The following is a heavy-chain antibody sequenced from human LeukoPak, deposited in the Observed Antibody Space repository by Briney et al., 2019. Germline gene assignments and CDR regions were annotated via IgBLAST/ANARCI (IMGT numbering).Heavy chain of an antibody. V-gene: IGHV4-34*01. CDR3: ARGGHSSSSSVGYYYYYYMDV. Sequence: SETLSLTCAVYGGSFSGYYWSWIRQPPGKGLEWIGEINHSGSTNYNPSLKSRVTISVDTSKNQFSLKLSSVTAADTAVYYCARGGHSSSSSVGYYYYYYMDVWGKGTTVTVSS. CDR2: INHSGST. D-gene: IGHD6-6*01. CDR1: GGSFSGYY. J-gene: IGHJ6*03.